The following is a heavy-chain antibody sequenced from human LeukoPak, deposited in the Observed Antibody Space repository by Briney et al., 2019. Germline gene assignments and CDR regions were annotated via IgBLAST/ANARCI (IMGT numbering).Heavy chain of an antibody. V-gene: IGHV1-46*01. CDR3: ARGNYYDSSGYYFGRYYYYMDV. Sequence: GASVKVSCKASGYTFTSYYIHWVRQAPGQGLEWMGVINPGGGSTSYAQKFQGRVTMTRDTSTSTVYMELSSLRSEDTAVYYCARGNYYDSSGYYFGRYYYYMDVWGKGTTVTVSS. J-gene: IGHJ6*03. CDR1: GYTFTSYY. CDR2: INPGGGST. D-gene: IGHD3-22*01.